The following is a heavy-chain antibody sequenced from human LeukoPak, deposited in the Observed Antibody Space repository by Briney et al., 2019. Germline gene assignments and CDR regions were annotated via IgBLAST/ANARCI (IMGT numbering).Heavy chain of an antibody. V-gene: IGHV3-33*01. CDR1: GFTSSSYG. CDR3: ARDPSEGYFDY. CDR2: IWYDGSNK. J-gene: IGHJ4*02. Sequence: GGSLRLSCAASGFTSSSYGMHWVRQAPGKGLEWVAVIWYDGSNKYYADSVKGRFTISRDNSKNTLYLQMNSLRAEDTAVYYCARDPSEGYFDYWGQGTLVTVSS.